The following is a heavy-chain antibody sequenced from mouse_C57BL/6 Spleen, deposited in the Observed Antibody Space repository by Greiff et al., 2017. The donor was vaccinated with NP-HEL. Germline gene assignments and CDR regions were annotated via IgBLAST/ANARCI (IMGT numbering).Heavy chain of an antibody. CDR3: ARYLYGYYAMDY. J-gene: IGHJ4*01. CDR1: GYAFSSYW. V-gene: IGHV1-80*01. Sequence: VQLQQSGAELVKPGASVKISCKASGYAFSSYWMNWVKQRPGKGLEWIGQMYPGDGDTNYNGKFKGKATLTADKSSSTAYMQLSSLTSEDSAVYFCARYLYGYYAMDYWGQGTSVTVSS. D-gene: IGHD1-1*02. CDR2: MYPGDGDT.